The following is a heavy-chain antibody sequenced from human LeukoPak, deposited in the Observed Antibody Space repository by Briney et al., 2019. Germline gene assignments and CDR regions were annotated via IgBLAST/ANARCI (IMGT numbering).Heavy chain of an antibody. D-gene: IGHD2-21*02. Sequence: GGSLRLSCAASGFTFSNYEMNWVRQAPGKGLEWVSYISSSGGTMYYADSVKGRFTISRDNAKNSLYLQMNSLRAEDTAVYYCARVAYCAGDCHHMDSWGQGTLVTVSS. CDR1: GFTFSNYE. CDR2: ISSSGGTM. CDR3: ARVAYCAGDCHHMDS. J-gene: IGHJ4*02. V-gene: IGHV3-48*03.